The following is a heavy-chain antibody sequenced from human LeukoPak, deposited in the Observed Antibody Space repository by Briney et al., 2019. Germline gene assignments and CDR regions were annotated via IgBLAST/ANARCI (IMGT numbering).Heavy chain of an antibody. Sequence: GASVKVSCKASGYTFTGYYMHWVRQAPGQGLEWMGWINPNSGGTNYAQKFQGRVTMTRDTSISTACMELSRLRSDDTAVYYCARSPKRAGVGAPTYYFDYWGQGTLVTVSS. J-gene: IGHJ4*02. V-gene: IGHV1-2*02. CDR3: ARSPKRAGVGAPTYYFDY. D-gene: IGHD1-26*01. CDR1: GYTFTGYY. CDR2: INPNSGGT.